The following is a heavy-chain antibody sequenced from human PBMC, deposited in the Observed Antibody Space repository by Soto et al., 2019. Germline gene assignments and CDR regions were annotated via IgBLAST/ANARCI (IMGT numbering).Heavy chain of an antibody. CDR3: AKGKYRSPMGHYYGMDV. D-gene: IGHD3-10*01. CDR1: RVAFSKFI. Sequence: GASVKVSCKASRVAFSKFIVTWVRQAPGLGLEWVGGIIPIFGTANYAQKFQGRVTITADESTSTSYMEVNNLRSEDTAVYYCAKGKYRSPMGHYYGMDVWGQGTTTTVSS. J-gene: IGHJ6*02. V-gene: IGHV1-69*13. CDR2: IIPIFGTA.